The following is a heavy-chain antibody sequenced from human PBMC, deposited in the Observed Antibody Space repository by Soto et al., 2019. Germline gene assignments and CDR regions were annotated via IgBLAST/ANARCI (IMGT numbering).Heavy chain of an antibody. Sequence: PGGSLRLSCAASGFTFSSYGMHWVRQAPGKGLEWVAVIVADGRSQHYADSVKGRFTISRDNSKNTLFLQMNSLRPEDTAVYYCARGVGGLDTWGQGTLVTVSS. V-gene: IGHV3-33*01. CDR1: GFTFSSYG. CDR2: IVADGRSQ. CDR3: ARGVGGLDT. J-gene: IGHJ5*02. D-gene: IGHD3-16*01.